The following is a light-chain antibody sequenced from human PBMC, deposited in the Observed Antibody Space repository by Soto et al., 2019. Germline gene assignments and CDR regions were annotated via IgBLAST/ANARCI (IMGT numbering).Light chain of an antibody. V-gene: IGLV4-69*01. Sequence: QSALTQSPSASASLGASVKLTCTLSSGHSNYAIACHQQQPEKGPRYLMNLNSDGSHTSGDGIPDRFSGSSSRAVRYLTISGLQFEDEADYCWQIGGTDARVFGGGTKLTVL. CDR3: QIGGTDARV. J-gene: IGLJ3*02. CDR1: SGHSNYA. CDR2: LNSDGSH.